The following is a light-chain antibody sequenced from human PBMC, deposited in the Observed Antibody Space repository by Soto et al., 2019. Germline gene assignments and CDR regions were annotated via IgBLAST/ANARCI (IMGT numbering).Light chain of an antibody. J-gene: IGLJ2*01. CDR2: EVN. V-gene: IGLV2-8*01. Sequence: QSVLTQPPSASGSPGQSVTFSCTGTTTDVGGYNYVSWYQQHPGKAPKLIIYEVNKWPSGVPHRFSGSKSGNTASLTVSGLQAEDEADYYCSSYEASNTVVFGGGTKVTVL. CDR1: TTDVGGYNY. CDR3: SSYEASNTVV.